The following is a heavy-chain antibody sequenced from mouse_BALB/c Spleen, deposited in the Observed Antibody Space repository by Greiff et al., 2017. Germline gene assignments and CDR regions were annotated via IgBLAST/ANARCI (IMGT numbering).Heavy chain of an antibody. V-gene: IGHV1-80*01. Sequence: ESGAELVRPGSSVKISCKASGYAFSSYWMNWVKQRPGQGLEWIGQIYPGDGDTNYNGKFKGKATLTADKSSSTAYMQLSSLTSEDSAVYFCARLTKNYAMDYWGQGTSVTVSS. CDR2: IYPGDGDT. J-gene: IGHJ4*01. CDR1: GYAFSSYW. D-gene: IGHD1-1*01. CDR3: ARLTKNYAMDY.